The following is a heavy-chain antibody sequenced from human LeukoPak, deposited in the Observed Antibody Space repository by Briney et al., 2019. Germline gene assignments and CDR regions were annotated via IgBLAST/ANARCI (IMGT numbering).Heavy chain of an antibody. CDR2: ISSSSSTI. Sequence: GSLRLSCAASGFTFSSYSMNWVRQAPGKGLEWVSSISSSSSTIYYADSVKGRFTISRDNAKNSLYLQMNSLRDEDTAVYYCARENTYYDFWSGYYTPTTRGNWFDPWGQGTLVTVSS. J-gene: IGHJ5*02. CDR3: ARENTYYDFWSGYYTPTTRGNWFDP. CDR1: GFTFSSYS. V-gene: IGHV3-48*02. D-gene: IGHD3-3*01.